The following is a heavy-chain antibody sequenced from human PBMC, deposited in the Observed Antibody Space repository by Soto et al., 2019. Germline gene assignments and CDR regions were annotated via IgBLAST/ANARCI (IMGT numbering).Heavy chain of an antibody. V-gene: IGHV3-23*01. J-gene: IGHJ4*02. D-gene: IGHD6-13*01. Sequence: EVQLLESGGGLVQPGGSLTLSCAASGFTFSSFAMSWVRQPPVKGLEWVSCITGNGGSTYYADSVKGRFTISRDNSKNTLYLQMSSLTVDDTAVYYCAKDWPGSWYPVEYWGQGTLITVSS. CDR2: ITGNGGST. CDR1: GFTFSSFA. CDR3: AKDWPGSWYPVEY.